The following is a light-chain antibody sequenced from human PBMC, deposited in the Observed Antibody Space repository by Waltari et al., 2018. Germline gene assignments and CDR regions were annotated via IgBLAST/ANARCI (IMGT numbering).Light chain of an antibody. CDR2: EVR. J-gene: IGLJ2*01. CDR1: SSDIGTYNF. CDR3: SSYRGGSSLV. V-gene: IGLV2-14*01. Sequence: QSALTQPASVSGSPGQSITISCTGTSSDIGTYNFVSWYQQFPGTAPKLIMYEVRNRPSGVTNRFSGSKSGNTASLTISGLQPEDEADYYCSSYRGGSSLVFGGGTKLTVL.